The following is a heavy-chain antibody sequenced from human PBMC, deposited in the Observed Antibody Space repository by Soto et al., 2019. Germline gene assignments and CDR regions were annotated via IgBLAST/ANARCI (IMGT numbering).Heavy chain of an antibody. CDR1: GFTFSSYG. V-gene: IGHV3-33*01. J-gene: IGHJ6*02. CDR3: ARDGNYYGMDV. CDR2: IWYDGSNK. Sequence: QVQLVESGGGVVQPGRSLRLSCAASGFTFSSYGMHWVRQAPGKGLEWVAVIWYDGSNKYYADSVKGRFTISRDNSKNTLYLQMNSLRAEDTAVYYCARDGNYYGMDVWDQGTTVTVSS.